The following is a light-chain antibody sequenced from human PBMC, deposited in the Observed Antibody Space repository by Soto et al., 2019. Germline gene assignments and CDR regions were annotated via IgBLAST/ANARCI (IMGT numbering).Light chain of an antibody. Sequence: EIVMTQSPATLSVSPGERTTPSCRASQSVSSNLAWYKQKTSPAPRLLIYGAFTKATGIPARFSGSGSWTEFTLTISSLQFEDFVVYYCQQYNNWPPWTFGQGTKV. V-gene: IGKV3-15*01. J-gene: IGKJ1*01. CDR2: GAF. CDR1: QSVSSN. CDR3: QQYNNWPPWT.